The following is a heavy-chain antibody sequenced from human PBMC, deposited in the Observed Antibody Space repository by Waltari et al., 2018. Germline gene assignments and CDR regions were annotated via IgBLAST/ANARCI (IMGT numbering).Heavy chain of an antibody. CDR3: ARHLERYWYYGMDV. J-gene: IGHJ6*02. Sequence: QVQLQESGHGLATPSETLSFSCTVSGGSIIPYYWSWIRQPPGKGLEWIGYVIHTGSTSYNPSLKSRVTISLDVSRNQFSLHLSSVTAADTAVYYCARHLERYWYYGMDVWGQGATVTVSS. CDR1: GGSIIPYY. CDR2: VIHTGST. V-gene: IGHV4-59*08. D-gene: IGHD2-8*02.